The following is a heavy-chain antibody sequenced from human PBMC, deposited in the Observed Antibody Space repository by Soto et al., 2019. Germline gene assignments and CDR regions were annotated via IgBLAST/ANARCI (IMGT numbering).Heavy chain of an antibody. CDR3: AXTXXGYCSGGSCPYGMDV. Sequence: ESGPTLVNPTQTLTLTCTFSGFSLSTSGVGVGWIRQPPGKALEWLALIYWNDDKRYSPSLKSRLTITKDTSKNQVVLTMTNMDPVDTATYYXAXTXXGYCSGGSCPYGMDVWGQGTTVTVSS. CDR1: GFSLSTSGVG. V-gene: IGHV2-5*01. CDR2: IYWNDDK. J-gene: IGHJ6*02. D-gene: IGHD2-15*01.